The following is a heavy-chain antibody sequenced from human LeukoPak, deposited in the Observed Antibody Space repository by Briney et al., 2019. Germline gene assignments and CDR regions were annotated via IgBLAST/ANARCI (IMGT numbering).Heavy chain of an antibody. Sequence: PGGSLRLSCAASGFTFSSYAMSWVRQAPGKGLEWVSAISGSGGSTYYAGSVKGRFTISRGNSKNTLYLQMNSLRAEDTAVYYCAKGHTYYYDSSGHTSNYYFDFWGQGTLVTVSS. CDR1: GFTFSSYA. D-gene: IGHD3-22*01. J-gene: IGHJ4*02. V-gene: IGHV3-23*01. CDR3: AKGHTYYYDSSGHTSNYYFDF. CDR2: ISGSGGST.